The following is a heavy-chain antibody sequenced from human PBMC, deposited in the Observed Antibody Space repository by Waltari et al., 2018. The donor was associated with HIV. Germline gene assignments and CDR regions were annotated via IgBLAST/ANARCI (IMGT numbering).Heavy chain of an antibody. V-gene: IGHV3-53*02. D-gene: IGHD3-3*02. Sequence: EVQLVETGGGLIQPGGSLRLSCAASGLSVSSNYMNWVRQAPGKGLVWVSVIYRSCDAYYADFVKGRFTISRDNSKNTLYLQMNSLRAEDTAVYYCARVRSIMGRFLGFDYWGQGTLVTVSS. J-gene: IGHJ4*02. CDR1: GLSVSSNY. CDR2: IYRSCDA. CDR3: ARVRSIMGRFLGFDY.